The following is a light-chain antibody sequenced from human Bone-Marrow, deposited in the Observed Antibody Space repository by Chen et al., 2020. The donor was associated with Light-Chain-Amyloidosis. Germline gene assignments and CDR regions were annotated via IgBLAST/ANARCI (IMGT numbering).Light chain of an antibody. V-gene: IGLV3-21*02. CDR1: NIGSTS. CDR3: QVWDRSSDRPV. J-gene: IGLJ3*02. CDR2: DDS. Sequence: SYVLTQPSSVSVAPGQTATIAWGGNNIGSTSVHWYQQTPGQAPLLVVHDDSDRPSGIPARVSGSNAGNTATLTISRVEAGDEADYYCQVWDRSSDRPVFGGGTKLTVL.